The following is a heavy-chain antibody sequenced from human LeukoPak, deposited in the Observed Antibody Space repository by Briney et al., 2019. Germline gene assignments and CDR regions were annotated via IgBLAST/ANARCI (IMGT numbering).Heavy chain of an antibody. CDR1: GYTFTSYD. CDR3: ARGPSLRGVRSWGYFDY. CDR2: MNPNSGNT. D-gene: IGHD4-17*01. V-gene: IGHV1-8*01. J-gene: IGHJ4*02. Sequence: GASVKVSCKASGYTFTSYDINWVRQATGQGLEWMGWMNPNSGNTGYAQKFQGRVTMTRNTSIKTAYMERSSLRYEYTSVYYCARGPSLRGVRSWGYFDYWGQGTMATVSS.